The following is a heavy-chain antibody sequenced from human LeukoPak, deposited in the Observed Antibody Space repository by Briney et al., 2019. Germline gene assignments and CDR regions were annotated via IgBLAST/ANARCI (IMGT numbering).Heavy chain of an antibody. V-gene: IGHV3-23*01. J-gene: IGHJ4*02. CDR2: IRGSGDST. CDR1: GFTFSSYG. D-gene: IGHD3-10*01. Sequence: GGSLRLSCAASGFTFSSYGMNWVRQAPGKGLEWVSTIRGSGDSTYYADSVKGRFTISRDNSKNTLYLQMNSLRAEDTAVYYCPRSGSYSYYFDYWGQGTLVTVSS. CDR3: PRSGSYSYYFDY.